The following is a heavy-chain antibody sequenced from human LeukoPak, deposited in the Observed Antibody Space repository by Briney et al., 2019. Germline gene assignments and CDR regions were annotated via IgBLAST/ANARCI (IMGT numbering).Heavy chain of an antibody. D-gene: IGHD6-19*01. J-gene: IGHJ4*02. CDR2: MNPNSGNA. V-gene: IGHV1-8*01. CDR1: GYTFTSYD. Sequence: ASVKVSCKASGYTFTSYDINWVRQATGQGLEWMGWMNPNSGNAGYAQKLQGRVTMTTDTSTSTAYMELRSLRSDDTAVYYCARDTNAGYSSGLIDYWGQGTLVTVSS. CDR3: ARDTNAGYSSGLIDY.